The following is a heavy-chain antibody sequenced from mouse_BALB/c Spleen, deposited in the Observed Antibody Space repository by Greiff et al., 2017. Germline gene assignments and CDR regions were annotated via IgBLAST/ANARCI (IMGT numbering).Heavy chain of an antibody. CDR2: ISYSGST. D-gene: IGHD1-1*01. J-gene: IGHJ1*01. CDR1: GYSITSDYA. V-gene: IGHV3-2*02. CDR3: ASYYGSSYWYFDV. Sequence: EVQLVESGPGLVKPSQSLSLTCTVTGYSITSDYAWNWIRQFPGNKLEWMGYISYSGSTSYNPSLKSRISITRDTSKNQFFLQLNSVTTEDTATYYCASYYGSSYWYFDVWGAGTTVTVPS.